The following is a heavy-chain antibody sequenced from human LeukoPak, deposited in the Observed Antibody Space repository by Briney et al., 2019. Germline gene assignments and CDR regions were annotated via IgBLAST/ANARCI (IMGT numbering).Heavy chain of an antibody. CDR2: INPSGGST. Sequence: ASVKVSGNASGYTFTSYYMHWVRQAPGQGLEWMGIINPSGGSTSYAQKFQGRVTMTRDMSTSTVYMELSSLRSEDTAVYYCARELDSREPLHSFDYWGQGTLVTVSS. CDR3: ARELDSREPLHSFDY. J-gene: IGHJ4*02. CDR1: GYTFTSYY. V-gene: IGHV1-46*01. D-gene: IGHD6-13*01.